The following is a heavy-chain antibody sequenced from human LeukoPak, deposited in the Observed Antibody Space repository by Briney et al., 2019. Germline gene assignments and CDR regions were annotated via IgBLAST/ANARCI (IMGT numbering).Heavy chain of an antibody. CDR3: VRAAMPYIINGRRFDY. V-gene: IGHV3-13*04. D-gene: IGHD2-2*01. J-gene: IGHJ4*02. Sequence: SGGSLRLSCAASGFTSSAYDMHWVRQITGGGLEWVSTSGTVGDTFYSDSVKGRFTISRENAKNSVHLQMNSLRVEDSAIDFCVRAAMPYIINGRRFDYWGQGTLVTVSS. CDR2: SGTVGDT. CDR1: GFTSSAYD.